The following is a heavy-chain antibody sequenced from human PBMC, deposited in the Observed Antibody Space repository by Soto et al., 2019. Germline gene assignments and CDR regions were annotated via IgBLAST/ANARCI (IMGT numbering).Heavy chain of an antibody. CDR1: GGSISGSY. CDR2: IYYSGST. V-gene: IGHV4-59*01. D-gene: IGHD4-17*01. J-gene: IGHJ4*02. Sequence: QVQLQESGPGLVKPSETLSLTCTVSGGSISGSYWSWIRQPPGKGLEWIGYIYYSGSTNYNPSLKSRVTISVDTSKNQFSLTLSSVTAADTAVYYCARDSRSTVTRFGYWGQGTLVTVS. CDR3: ARDSRSTVTRFGY.